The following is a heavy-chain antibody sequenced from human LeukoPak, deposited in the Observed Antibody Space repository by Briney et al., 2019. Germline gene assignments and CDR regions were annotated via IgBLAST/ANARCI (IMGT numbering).Heavy chain of an antibody. J-gene: IGHJ3*02. Sequence: GGSLRPSCAASGFTFSSYEMNWVRQAPGKGLEWVSYISRSGSTIYYADSVKGRFTISRDNAKNSLYLQMNSLRAEDTAVYYCARAERWLQFGAFDIWGQGTMVTVSS. CDR3: ARAERWLQFGAFDI. CDR1: GFTFSSYE. CDR2: ISRSGSTI. V-gene: IGHV3-48*03. D-gene: IGHD5-24*01.